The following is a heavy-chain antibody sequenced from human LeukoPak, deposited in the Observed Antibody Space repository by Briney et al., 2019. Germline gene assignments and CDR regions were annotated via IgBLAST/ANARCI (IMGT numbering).Heavy chain of an antibody. CDR1: GGSFSGYY. J-gene: IGHJ5*02. D-gene: IGHD6-6*01. CDR2: INHSGST. CDR3: ARGLEYSSSTNWFDP. Sequence: SETLSLTCAVYGGSFSGYYWSWIRQPPGKGLEWIGEINHSGSTNYNPSLKSRVTISVDTSKNQFSLKLSSVTAADTAAYFCARGLEYSSSTNWFDPWGQGTLVIVSS. V-gene: IGHV4-34*01.